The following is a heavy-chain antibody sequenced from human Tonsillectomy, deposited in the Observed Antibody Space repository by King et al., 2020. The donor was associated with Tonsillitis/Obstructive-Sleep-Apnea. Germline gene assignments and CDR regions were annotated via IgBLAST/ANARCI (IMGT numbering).Heavy chain of an antibody. Sequence: VQLQESGPGLVKPSETLSLTCTVSGGSISNYYWSWIRQPPGKGLEWIGYIYYSGSTNYNPSLKSRVTISIDTSKIQFSLKLSSVTAADTAVYYCARGEGYSSSWNYYYYYMDVWGKGTTVTVSS. CDR2: IYYSGST. CDR3: ARGEGYSSSWNYYYYYMDV. V-gene: IGHV4-59*01. J-gene: IGHJ6*03. CDR1: GGSISNYY. D-gene: IGHD6-13*01.